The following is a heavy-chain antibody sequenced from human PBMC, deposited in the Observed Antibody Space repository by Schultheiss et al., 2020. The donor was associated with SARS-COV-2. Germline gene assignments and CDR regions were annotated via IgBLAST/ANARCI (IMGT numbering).Heavy chain of an antibody. CDR2: IYYSGST. CDR3: ARVMGGYYDSSGPYYFDY. J-gene: IGHJ4*02. D-gene: IGHD3-22*01. V-gene: IGHV4-59*01. CDR1: GGSISSYY. Sequence: SETLSLTCTVSGGSISSYYWSWIRQPPGKGLEWIGYIYYSGSTNYNPSLKSRVTISIDTPKNQLSLKLRSVTAADTAVYYCARVMGGYYDSSGPYYFDYWGQGTLVTVSS.